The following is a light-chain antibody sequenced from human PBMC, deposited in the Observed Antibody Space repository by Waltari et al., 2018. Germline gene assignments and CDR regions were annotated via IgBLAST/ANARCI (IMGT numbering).Light chain of an antibody. V-gene: IGKV1-39*01. J-gene: IGKJ5*01. CDR2: TAS. CDR3: QQSHSFPCT. CDR1: PSIGNY. Sequence: IQMTQSPSSLSASVGAGATITCQTSPSIGNYLNCYQQKPGKAPNHLIYTASTLQSRVPTRSSGSGSGTNVTLTIDSLQPEGFATCDCQQSHSFPCTFGQGKRVE.